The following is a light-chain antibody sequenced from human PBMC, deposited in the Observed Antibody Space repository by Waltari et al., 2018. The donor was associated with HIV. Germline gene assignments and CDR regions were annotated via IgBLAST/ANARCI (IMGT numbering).Light chain of an antibody. CDR1: HRNIGFFNL. Sequence: QSALTQPASVSGSPGQSLTITCPGTHRNIGFFNLVSWYQQYPGKAPQLIIYGVTSRPPGVSNRFSGSKSGNTASLTISGLQTDDEAEYYCNSYSSDDTVVFGGGTKLTVL. CDR2: GVT. V-gene: IGLV2-14*01. CDR3: NSYSSDDTVV. J-gene: IGLJ2*01.